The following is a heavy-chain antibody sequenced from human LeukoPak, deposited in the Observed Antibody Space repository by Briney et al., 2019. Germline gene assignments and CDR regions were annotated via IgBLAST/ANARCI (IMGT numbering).Heavy chain of an antibody. CDR2: INSDGSST. Sequence: GGSLRLSCAASGFTFSTYWMHWVRQAPGKGLVWVSRINSDGSSTSYADSVKGRFTISRDNAKNTLYLQMNSLRAEDTAVYYCARDEDWSGYYGAFDIWGQGTMVTVSS. D-gene: IGHD3-3*01. CDR1: GFTFSTYW. V-gene: IGHV3-74*01. CDR3: ARDEDWSGYYGAFDI. J-gene: IGHJ3*02.